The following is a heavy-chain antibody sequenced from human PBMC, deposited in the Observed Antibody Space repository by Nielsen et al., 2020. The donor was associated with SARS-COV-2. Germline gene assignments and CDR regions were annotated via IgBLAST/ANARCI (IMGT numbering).Heavy chain of an antibody. Sequence: GGSLRLSCAASGFTFSSYWMSWVRQAPGKGLEWVANIKQDGSEKYYADSVKGRFTISRDNAKNSLYLQMNSLRAEDTALYYCAKDVGGSSSWYGNWFDPWGQGTLVTVSS. CDR3: AKDVGGSSSWYGNWFDP. CDR2: IKQDGSEK. D-gene: IGHD6-13*01. CDR1: GFTFSSYW. V-gene: IGHV3-7*03. J-gene: IGHJ5*02.